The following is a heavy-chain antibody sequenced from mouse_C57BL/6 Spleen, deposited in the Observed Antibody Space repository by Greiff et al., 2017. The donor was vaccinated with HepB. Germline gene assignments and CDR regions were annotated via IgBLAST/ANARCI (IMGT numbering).Heavy chain of an antibody. D-gene: IGHD1-1*01. CDR1: GYTFTDYY. J-gene: IGHJ2*01. CDR3: ARGGITTYYFDY. V-gene: IGHV1-26*01. CDR2: INPNNGGT. Sequence: EVQLQQSGPELVKPGASVKISCKASGYTFTDYYMNWVKQSHGKSLEWIGDINPNNGGTSYNQKFKGKATLTVDKSSSTAYMELRSLTSEDSAVYYCARGGITTYYFDYWGQGTTLTVSS.